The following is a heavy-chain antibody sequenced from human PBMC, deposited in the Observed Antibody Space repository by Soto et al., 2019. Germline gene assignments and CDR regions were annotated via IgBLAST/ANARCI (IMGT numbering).Heavy chain of an antibody. J-gene: IGHJ6*02. CDR2: IWYDGSNK. CDR3: ARTKEEIWFGELLCTYYYYYYGMDV. Sequence: QVQLVESGGGVVQPGRSLRLSCAASGFTFSSYGMHWVRQAPGKGLEWVAVIWYDGSNKYYADSVKGRFTISRDNSKNTLDWQMNSLRAEDTAGYYCARTKEEIWFGELLCTYYYYYYGMDVWGQGTTVTVSS. D-gene: IGHD3-10*01. CDR1: GFTFSSYG. V-gene: IGHV3-33*01.